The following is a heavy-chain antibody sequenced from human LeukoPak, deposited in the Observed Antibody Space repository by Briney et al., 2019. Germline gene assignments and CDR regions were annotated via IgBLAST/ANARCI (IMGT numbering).Heavy chain of an antibody. CDR2: ISSSSSTI. CDR1: GFTFSSYS. CDR3: ARDFVVVVAATLNAFDI. Sequence: GGSLRLSCAAPGFTFSSYSMNWVRQAPGKGLEWVSYISSSSSTIYYADSVKGRFTISRDNAKNSLYLQMNSLRDEDTAVYYCARDFVVVVAATLNAFDIWGQGTMVTVSS. D-gene: IGHD2-15*01. J-gene: IGHJ3*02. V-gene: IGHV3-48*02.